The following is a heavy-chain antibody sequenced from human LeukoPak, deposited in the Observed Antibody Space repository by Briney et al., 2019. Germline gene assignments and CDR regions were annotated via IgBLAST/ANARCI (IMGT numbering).Heavy chain of an antibody. J-gene: IGHJ3*02. V-gene: IGHV1-2*02. CDR2: INPNSGGT. Sequence: AASVKVSCKASGYTFTGYYMHWVRQAPGQGLEWMGWINPNSGGTNYAQKFQGRVTMTRDTSISTAYMELSRLRSDDTTVYYCARPRFWFGELLEAFDIWGQGTMVTVSS. CDR1: GYTFTGYY. CDR3: ARPRFWFGELLEAFDI. D-gene: IGHD3-10*01.